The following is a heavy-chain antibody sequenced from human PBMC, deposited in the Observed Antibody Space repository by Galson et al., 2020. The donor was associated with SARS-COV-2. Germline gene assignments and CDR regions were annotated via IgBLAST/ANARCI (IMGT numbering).Heavy chain of an antibody. CDR3: AKLSRVLLWFGELYDGMDV. CDR2: ISWNSGSI. J-gene: IGHJ6*02. V-gene: IGHV3-9*01. D-gene: IGHD3-10*01. CDR1: GFTFDDYA. Sequence: GGSLRLSCAASGFTFDDYAMHWVRQAPGKGLEWVSGISWNSGSIGYADSVKGRFTISRDNAKNSLYLQMNSLRAEDTALYYCAKLSRVLLWFGELYDGMDVWGQGTTVTVSS.